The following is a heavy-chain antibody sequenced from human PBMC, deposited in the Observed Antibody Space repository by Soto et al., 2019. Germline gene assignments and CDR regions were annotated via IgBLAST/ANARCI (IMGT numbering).Heavy chain of an antibody. Sequence: GGSLRLSCAASGFSLGSSGMSWVRQAPGKGLEWVSSISGSGGSAYYADSVKGRFTISRDNSKNTLYLQMRSLRAEDTAVYYCATSLSPARYYYYGMNVWGQGTTVTVSS. D-gene: IGHD6-6*01. J-gene: IGHJ6*02. CDR3: ATSLSPARYYYYGMNV. CDR2: ISGSGGSA. CDR1: GFSLGSSG. V-gene: IGHV3-23*01.